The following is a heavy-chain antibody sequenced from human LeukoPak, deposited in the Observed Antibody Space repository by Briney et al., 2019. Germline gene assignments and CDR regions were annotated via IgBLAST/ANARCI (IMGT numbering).Heavy chain of an antibody. CDR2: IYTSGST. CDR3: ARYISDFGTGWYGDF. J-gene: IGHJ4*02. V-gene: IGHV4-4*07. Sequence: SETLSLTCTVSGGSISSYYWSWIRQPAGKGLEWIGRIYTSGSTNYNPSLKSRVTVSVDTSKNQFSLRLSSVTAADTTVYYCARYISDFGTGWYGDFWGQGTLVTVPS. D-gene: IGHD6-19*01. CDR1: GGSISSYY.